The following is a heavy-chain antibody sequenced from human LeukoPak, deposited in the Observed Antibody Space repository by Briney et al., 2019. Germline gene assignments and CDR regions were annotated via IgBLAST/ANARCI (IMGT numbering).Heavy chain of an antibody. CDR2: INQGGSEK. V-gene: IGHV3-7*05. CDR3: VRDGSGYDY. CDR1: RFTFSNYW. Sequence: GGSLRLACAAPRFTFSNYWMSWVRQPPGKGLEWVANINQGGSEKYYLNSVKGRFTISRDNAKNSLYLQMNSLRADDTAIYYCVRDGSGYDYWGQGTLVTVSS. J-gene: IGHJ4*02. D-gene: IGHD6-19*01.